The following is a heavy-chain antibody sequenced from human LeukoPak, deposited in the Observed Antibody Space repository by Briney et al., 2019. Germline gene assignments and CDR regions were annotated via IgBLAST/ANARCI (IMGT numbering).Heavy chain of an antibody. D-gene: IGHD6-19*01. CDR1: GFTFSSYW. Sequence: GGSLRLSCAASGFTFSSYWMHWVRQAPGKGLVWVSRINSDGSSTSYADSVKGRFTISRDNAKNTLYLQMNSLRAEDTAVYYCARVEQWLGHGWFDPWGQGTLVTVSS. J-gene: IGHJ5*02. V-gene: IGHV3-74*01. CDR3: ARVEQWLGHGWFDP. CDR2: INSDGSST.